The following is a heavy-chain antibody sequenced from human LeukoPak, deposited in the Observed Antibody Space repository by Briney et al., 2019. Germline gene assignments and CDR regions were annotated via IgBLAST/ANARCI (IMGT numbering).Heavy chain of an antibody. CDR3: AREIPLVGATDY. D-gene: IGHD1-26*01. CDR1: GGSISSYY. CDR2: IYTSGST. J-gene: IGHJ4*02. V-gene: IGHV4-4*07. Sequence: SETLSLTCTVPGGSISSYYWSWIRQPAGKGLEWIGRIYTSGSTNYNPSLKSRVTISVDTSKNQFSLKLSSVTAADTAVYYCAREIPLVGATDYWGQGTLVTVSS.